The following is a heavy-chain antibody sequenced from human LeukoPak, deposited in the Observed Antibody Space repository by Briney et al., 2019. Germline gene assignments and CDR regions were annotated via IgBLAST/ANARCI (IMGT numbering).Heavy chain of an antibody. CDR1: GLTFSDYW. J-gene: IGHJ4*02. CDR3: AREHTILAY. D-gene: IGHD3-9*01. Sequence: GGSLRLSCVASGLTFSDYWMSWVRQAPGKGLEWVANIKQDGSEKDYVDSVKGRFTISRDNAKNSLYLQMNSLRAEDTAVYYCAREHTILAYWGQGTLVTVS. CDR2: IKQDGSEK. V-gene: IGHV3-7*01.